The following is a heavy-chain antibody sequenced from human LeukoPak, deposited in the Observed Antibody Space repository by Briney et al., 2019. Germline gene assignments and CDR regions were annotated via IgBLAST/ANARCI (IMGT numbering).Heavy chain of an antibody. CDR2: IIPIFGTA. J-gene: IGHJ4*02. CDR3: ARVGSGSYYFDY. CDR1: GGTFSSYA. D-gene: IGHD3-10*01. V-gene: IGHV1-69*06. Sequence: SVKVSCKASGGTFSSYAISWVRQAPGQGLEWMGGIIPIFGTANYAQKFQGRVTITADKSTSTAYMELSNLRSEDTAVYYCARVGSGSYYFDYWGQGTLVTVSS.